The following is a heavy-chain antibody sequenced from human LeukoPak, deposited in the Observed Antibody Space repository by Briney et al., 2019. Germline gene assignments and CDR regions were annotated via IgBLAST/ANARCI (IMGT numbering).Heavy chain of an antibody. CDR3: AKDRTVVTPNYFDY. Sequence: PGGSLRLSCEVSGFTFSSYSMNWVRQASGKGLEWVSAISGSGGSTYYADSVKGRFTISRDNSKNTLYLQMNSLRAEDTAVYYCAKDRTVVTPNYFDYWGQGTLVTVSS. V-gene: IGHV3-23*01. D-gene: IGHD4-23*01. CDR1: GFTFSSYS. CDR2: ISGSGGST. J-gene: IGHJ4*02.